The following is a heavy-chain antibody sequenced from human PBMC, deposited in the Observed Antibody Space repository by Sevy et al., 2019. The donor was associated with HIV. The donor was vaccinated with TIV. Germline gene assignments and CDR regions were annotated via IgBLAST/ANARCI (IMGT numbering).Heavy chain of an antibody. CDR2: IIPVYGTT. V-gene: IGHV1-69*13. CDR3: ARDMTCGGDCYYFDN. CDR1: GDTFRKYV. D-gene: IGHD2-21*02. Sequence: ASVTVSCKASGDTFRKYVISWVRQAPGQGLEWMGGIIPVYGTTNYAQKFQARVTFTADASTSTVYMELSRLRSEDTAVYYCARDMTCGGDCYYFDNWGQGTLVTVSS. J-gene: IGHJ4*02.